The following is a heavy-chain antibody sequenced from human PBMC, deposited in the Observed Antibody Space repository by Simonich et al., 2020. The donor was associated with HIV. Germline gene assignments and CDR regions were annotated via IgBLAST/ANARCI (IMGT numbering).Heavy chain of an antibody. CDR2: IFDNGQI. Sequence: QVQLQESGPGLVKPSETLSLTCSVSRGSISRYYWSWIRQPPGKGLEWIGYIFDNGQINYDPSLTSRVTISVATSKNQFSLKLNSVTTVDTAVYYCARAPDYGANVYFDYWGQGTLVTVSS. V-gene: IGHV4-59*01. CDR1: RGSISRYY. D-gene: IGHD4-17*01. CDR3: ARAPDYGANVYFDY. J-gene: IGHJ4*02.